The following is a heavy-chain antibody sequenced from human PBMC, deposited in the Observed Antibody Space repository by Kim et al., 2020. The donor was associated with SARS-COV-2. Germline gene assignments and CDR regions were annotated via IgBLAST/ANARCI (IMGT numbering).Heavy chain of an antibody. V-gene: IGHV4-59*13. Sequence: SETLSLTCTVSGGSISSYYWSWIRQPPGKGLEWIGYIYYSGSTNYNPSLKSRVTISVDTSKNQFSLKLSSVTAADTAVYYCARERYSSSWSWGYYFDYWGQGTLVTVSS. CDR1: GGSISSYY. J-gene: IGHJ4*02. CDR2: IYYSGST. D-gene: IGHD6-6*01. CDR3: ARERYSSSWSWGYYFDY.